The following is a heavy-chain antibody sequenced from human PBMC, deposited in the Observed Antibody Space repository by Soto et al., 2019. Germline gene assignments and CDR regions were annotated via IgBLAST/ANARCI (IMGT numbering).Heavy chain of an antibody. Sequence: EVQLLESGGGLVQPGGSLRLSCAASGFTFSSYAMSWVRQAPGKGLEWVSAISGSGGSTYYADSVKGRFTISRDNSKNTLYLQMNSLRAEDTAVYFCAKMVQQQLAPQPFDYWGQGTLVTVSS. D-gene: IGHD6-13*01. V-gene: IGHV3-23*01. CDR3: AKMVQQQLAPQPFDY. CDR1: GFTFSSYA. CDR2: ISGSGGST. J-gene: IGHJ4*02.